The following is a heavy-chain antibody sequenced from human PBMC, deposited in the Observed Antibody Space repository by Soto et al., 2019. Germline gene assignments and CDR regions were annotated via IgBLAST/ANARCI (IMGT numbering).Heavy chain of an antibody. CDR1: GGSISSYY. D-gene: IGHD5-12*01. CDR3: ARDRPIVATSGYGMDV. CDR2: VYTSGST. J-gene: IGHJ6*02. Sequence: QVQLQESGPGLVKPSETLSLTCTVSGGSISSYYWSWIRQPAGKGLEWIGRVYTSGSTNYNPSLRSRVTMSVDTSKNQFSLKLNFVTAADTAVYYCARDRPIVATSGYGMDVWGQGTAVTVSS. V-gene: IGHV4-4*07.